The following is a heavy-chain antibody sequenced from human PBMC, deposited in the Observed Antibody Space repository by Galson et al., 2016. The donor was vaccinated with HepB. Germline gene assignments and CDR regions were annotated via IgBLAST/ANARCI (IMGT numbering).Heavy chain of an antibody. D-gene: IGHD1-26*01. CDR1: GGSISNSSYY. CDR2: IYYSGNT. V-gene: IGHV4-39*01. J-gene: IGHJ5*02. Sequence: SETLSLTCTVSGGSISNSSYYWGWIRQPPGKGLEWIGSIYYSGNTYYNPSLKSRVTISVDTSKNQFSLRLTSVTAADTAVYYCARLRKGGAFDPWGQGTLVTVSS. CDR3: ARLRKGGAFDP.